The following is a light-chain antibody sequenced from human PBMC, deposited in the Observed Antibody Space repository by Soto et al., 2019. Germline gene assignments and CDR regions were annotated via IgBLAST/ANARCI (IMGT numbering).Light chain of an antibody. CDR2: DNS. Sequence: QSVLTQPPSVSGAPGQTVTISCVGSSTNIGSYYGVHWYQQLPGAAPKLLIYDNSNRPSGVADRFSGYKSGTSASLAITGLQTDDEADYFCQTYDSRLSASIFGGGTKLTVL. J-gene: IGLJ2*01. CDR1: STNIGSYYG. CDR3: QTYDSRLSASI. V-gene: IGLV1-40*01.